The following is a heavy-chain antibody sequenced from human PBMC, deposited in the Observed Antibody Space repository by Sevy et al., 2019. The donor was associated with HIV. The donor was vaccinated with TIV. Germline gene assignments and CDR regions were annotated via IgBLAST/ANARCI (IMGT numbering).Heavy chain of an antibody. CDR3: ARGPTFDYDSSRYDGFDP. V-gene: IGHV3-30-3*01. D-gene: IGHD3-22*01. J-gene: IGHJ5*02. CDR1: GFTFSSFA. Sequence: GGSLRLSCAASGFTFSSFAMHWVRQAPDKGLEWAAVISYDGSNKCYADSVKGGFNISRENSENTLYLQMNSLRAEDTAVYYCARGPTFDYDSSRYDGFDPWGQGTLVTVSS. CDR2: ISYDGSNK.